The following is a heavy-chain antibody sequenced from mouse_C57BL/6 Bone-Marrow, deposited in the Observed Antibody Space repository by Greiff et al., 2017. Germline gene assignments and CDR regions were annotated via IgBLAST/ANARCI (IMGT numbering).Heavy chain of an antibody. CDR3: ARDGLANWGFAC. CDR1: GYAFSSSW. Sequence: QVQLQQSGPELVKPGASVKISCKASGYAFSSSWMNWVKQRPGKGLEWIGRIYPGDGDTNYNGKFKGKATLTADKSSSTAYMQLSSLTSEDSAVYFCARDGLANWGFACWGQGTLVTVA. J-gene: IGHJ3*01. D-gene: IGHD4-1*01. V-gene: IGHV1-82*01. CDR2: IYPGDGDT.